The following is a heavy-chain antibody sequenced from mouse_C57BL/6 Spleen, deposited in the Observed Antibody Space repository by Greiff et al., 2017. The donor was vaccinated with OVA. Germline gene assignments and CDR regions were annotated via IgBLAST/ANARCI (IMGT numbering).Heavy chain of an antibody. CDR2: IRSKSNNYAT. D-gene: IGHD2-4*01. CDR3: GRPDDYDGKWFAY. V-gene: IGHV10-1*01. J-gene: IGHJ3*01. CDR1: GFSFNTYA. Sequence: EVKLMESGGGLVQPKGSLKLSCAASGFSFNTYAMNWVRQAPGKGLEWVARIRSKSNNYATYYADSVKDRFTISRDDSESMLYLQMNNLKTEDTAMYYCGRPDDYDGKWFAYWGQGTLVTVSA.